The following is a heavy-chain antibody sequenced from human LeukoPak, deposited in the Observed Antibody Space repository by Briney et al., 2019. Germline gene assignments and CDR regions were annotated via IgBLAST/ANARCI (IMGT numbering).Heavy chain of an antibody. D-gene: IGHD6-19*01. V-gene: IGHV1-58*02. Sequence: ASVKVSCKASGFTFTSSAMQWVRQARGQRLEWIGWIVVGSGNTNYAQKFQERVTITRDMSTSTAYMELSSLRSEDTAVYYCAARRPYSSGWLDYWGQGTLVTVSS. CDR3: AARRPYSSGWLDY. J-gene: IGHJ4*02. CDR2: IVVGSGNT. CDR1: GFTFTSSA.